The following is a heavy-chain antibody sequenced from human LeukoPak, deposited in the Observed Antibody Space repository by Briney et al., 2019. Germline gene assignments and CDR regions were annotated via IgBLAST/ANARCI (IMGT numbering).Heavy chain of an antibody. D-gene: IGHD3-22*01. CDR2: ISSSSSYI. CDR1: GFTFSSYS. V-gene: IGHV3-21*01. Sequence: GGSLRLPCAASGFTFSSYSMNWVRQAPGKGLEWVSSISSSSSYIYYADSVKGRFTISRDNAKNSLYLQMNSLRAEDTAVYYCARDHAGGSGYRYYFDYWGQGTLVPSPQ. J-gene: IGHJ4*02. CDR3: ARDHAGGSGYRYYFDY.